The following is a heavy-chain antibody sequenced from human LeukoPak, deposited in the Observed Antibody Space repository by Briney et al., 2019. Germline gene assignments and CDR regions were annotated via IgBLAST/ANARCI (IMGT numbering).Heavy chain of an antibody. CDR2: IYSGGRT. J-gene: IGHJ4*02. Sequence: GGSLRLSCAASGFTVSSNYMNWARQAPGKGLEWVSVIYSGGRTYYADSVKGRFTISRDNSKNTLYLQINSLRAEDTAVYYCAKDHLPGIVVADRDYWGQGTLVTVSS. CDR3: AKDHLPGIVVADRDY. V-gene: IGHV3-53*01. CDR1: GFTVSSNY. D-gene: IGHD6-19*01.